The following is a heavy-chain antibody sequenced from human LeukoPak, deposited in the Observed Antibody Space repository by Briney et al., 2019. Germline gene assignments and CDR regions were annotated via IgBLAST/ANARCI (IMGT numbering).Heavy chain of an antibody. D-gene: IGHD6-13*01. CDR2: INPSGGST. V-gene: IGHV1-46*01. CDR3: AKDGLLHLPGIAAAGTSYIDY. Sequence: ASVKVSCKASGYTFTSYYMHWVRQAPGQGLEWMGIINPSGGSTSYAQKFQGRVTMTRDTSTSTVYMELSSLRAEDTAVYYCAKDGLLHLPGIAAAGTSYIDYWGQGTLVTVSS. J-gene: IGHJ4*02. CDR1: GYTFTSYY.